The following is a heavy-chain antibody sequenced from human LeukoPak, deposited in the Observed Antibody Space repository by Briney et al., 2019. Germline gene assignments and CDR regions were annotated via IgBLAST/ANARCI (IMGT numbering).Heavy chain of an antibody. V-gene: IGHV3-9*01. CDR2: IYWSSGNT. CDR3: TKDISAGGLDL. CDR1: GITLRDHA. J-gene: IGHJ2*01. D-gene: IGHD3-16*01. Sequence: GGSLRLSCAGSGITLRDHAMHWVRQAPGKGLEWVSGIYWSSGNTGYADSVKGRFTTSRGNAKDALYLHMNSLRPEGTALYYCTKDISAGGLDLWGRGTLVTVSS.